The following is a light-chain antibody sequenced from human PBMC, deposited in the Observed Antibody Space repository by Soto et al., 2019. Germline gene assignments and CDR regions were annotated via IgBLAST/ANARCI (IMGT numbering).Light chain of an antibody. J-gene: IGKJ1*01. V-gene: IGKV3-20*01. CDR2: DEF. CDR3: QQYGSSVTWT. CDR1: QSVSSSF. Sequence: EIVLTQSPGTLSLSPGERATLSCRASQSVSSSFLAWYQHKPGQAPRLLIYDEFTRATGIPDRFSGSGSGTDFTLTISRLEPEDFAVYYCQQYGSSVTWTFGQGTKVDIK.